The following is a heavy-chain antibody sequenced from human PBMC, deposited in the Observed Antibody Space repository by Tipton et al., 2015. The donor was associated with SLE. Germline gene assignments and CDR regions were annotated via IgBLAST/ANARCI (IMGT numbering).Heavy chain of an antibody. Sequence: TLSLTCAVYGGSFIDYYWTWIRHPPGKGLGWIGEINHSGSTNYSPSLNSRLSISVDTSKNQFSLKLNSVTAADTAVYYCARGRLVGRPRRSSWYGGFDLWGQGTLVTVPS. CDR1: GGSFIDYY. V-gene: IGHV4-34*01. CDR3: ARGRLVGRPRRSSWYGGFDL. CDR2: INHSGST. D-gene: IGHD6-13*01. J-gene: IGHJ4*02.